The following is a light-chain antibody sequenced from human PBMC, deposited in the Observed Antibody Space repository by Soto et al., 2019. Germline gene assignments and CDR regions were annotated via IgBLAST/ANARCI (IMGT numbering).Light chain of an antibody. J-gene: IGKJ1*01. V-gene: IGKV3-20*01. CDR2: GAS. Sequence: IVMTHSRATLSVSPVERATLSCRASQSVSSNLVWYQQKPGQAPRLLIYGASSRATGIPDRFSGSGSGTDFTLTISRLEPEDFAVYYCQQYARTFGQGTKVDIK. CDR1: QSVSSN. CDR3: QQYART.